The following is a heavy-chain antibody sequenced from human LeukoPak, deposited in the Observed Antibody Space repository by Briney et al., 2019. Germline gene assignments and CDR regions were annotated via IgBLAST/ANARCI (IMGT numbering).Heavy chain of an antibody. CDR3: ARDSVSGWYPNWFDP. Sequence: PGGPLRLSCAATGFTFSNFAMHWVRQAPGKGLEWVAVVSYDGSYKYYADSVKGRFTISRDNSKNTLYLQMNSLRDEDTAVYYCARDSVSGWYPNWFDPWGQGTLVTVSS. V-gene: IGHV3-30*04. CDR1: GFTFSNFA. J-gene: IGHJ5*02. CDR2: VSYDGSYK. D-gene: IGHD6-19*01.